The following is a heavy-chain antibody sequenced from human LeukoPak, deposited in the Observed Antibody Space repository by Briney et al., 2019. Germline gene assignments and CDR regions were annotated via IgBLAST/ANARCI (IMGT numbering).Heavy chain of an antibody. D-gene: IGHD3-16*01. CDR3: AKNAYYFDY. CDR2: INSDGSIT. CDR1: GFTLSDSW. J-gene: IGHJ4*02. Sequence: PGGSLRLSCAVSGFTLSDSWMHWVRQAPGKVLVWVSRINSDGSITAYADSVKGRFTISRHNAKNTLYLQMNSLRAEDTGVYYCAKNAYYFDYWGQGTLVTVSS. V-gene: IGHV3-74*01.